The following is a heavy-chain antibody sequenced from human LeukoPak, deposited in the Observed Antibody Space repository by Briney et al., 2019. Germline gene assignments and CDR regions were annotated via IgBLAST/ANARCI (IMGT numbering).Heavy chain of an antibody. CDR1: GYTFTGYY. CDR2: INPNSGGT. Sequence: ASVKVSCKASGYTFTGYYMHWVRQAPGQGLEWMGWINPNSGGTNYAQKFQGRVTMTRDTSISTAYMELSRLRSDDTAVYYCARDGGYSYPSFDYWGQGTLVTVSS. D-gene: IGHD5-18*01. CDR3: ARDGGYSYPSFDY. V-gene: IGHV1-2*02. J-gene: IGHJ4*02.